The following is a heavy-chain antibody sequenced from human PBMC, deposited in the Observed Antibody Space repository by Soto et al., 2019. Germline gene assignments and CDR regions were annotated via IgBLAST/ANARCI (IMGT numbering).Heavy chain of an antibody. CDR2: IIPILGIA. V-gene: IGHV1-69*02. D-gene: IGHD6-19*01. J-gene: IGHJ4*02. CDR1: GGTFSSYT. CDR3: VKIAVAGTGYFDY. Sequence: QVQLVQSGAEVKKPGSSVKVSCKASGGTFSSYTISWVRQAPGQGREWMGRIIPILGIANYAQKFQGRVTITADKSTSTAYMELSSLRSEDTAVYYCVKIAVAGTGYFDYWGQGTLVTVSS.